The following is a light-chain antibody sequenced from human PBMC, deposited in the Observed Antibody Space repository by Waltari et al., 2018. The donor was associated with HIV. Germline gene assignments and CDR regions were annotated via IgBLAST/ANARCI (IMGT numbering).Light chain of an antibody. CDR2: DVS. CDR3: ESYTRTSVWV. CDR1: NSDVGGYNY. Sequence: QSALTQPASVSGSPGQSITISCTGSNSDVGGYNYVSWYQQHPGKAPRLMIYDVSTRPSGVSDRFSASKPGDAASLPISGLQAEAESDYYCESYTRTSVWVFGGGTRLTVL. J-gene: IGLJ3*02. V-gene: IGLV2-14*03.